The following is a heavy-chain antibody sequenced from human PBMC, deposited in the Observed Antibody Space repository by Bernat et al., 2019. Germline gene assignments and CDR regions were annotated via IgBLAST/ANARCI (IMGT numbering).Heavy chain of an antibody. CDR2: MNQDGRER. J-gene: IGHJ4*02. D-gene: IGHD2-8*01. CDR1: GFTFSSYW. CDR3: SRLTKGETVSY. Sequence: EVQLVESGGGLVQPGGSLRLSCAASGFTFSSYWMTWVRQAPGKGLEWVANMNQDGRERNYVDSVRGRFTISRDNAENSLYLQMNSLRAEDTAVYYCSRLTKGETVSYRGQGTLVTVSS. V-gene: IGHV3-7*03.